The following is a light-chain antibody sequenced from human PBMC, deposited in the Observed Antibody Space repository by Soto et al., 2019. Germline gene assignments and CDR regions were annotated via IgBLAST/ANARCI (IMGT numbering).Light chain of an antibody. Sequence: QSVLTQPPSVSGAPGQRVTTSCTGSSSNIGAGYDVHWYQQVPGTAPKLLIYSNTNRPSGVPDRFSGSKSGTSASLAITGLQAEDEADYYCQSYDSSLSGYVFGTGTKVTVL. J-gene: IGLJ1*01. CDR1: SSNIGAGYD. CDR2: SNT. CDR3: QSYDSSLSGYV. V-gene: IGLV1-40*01.